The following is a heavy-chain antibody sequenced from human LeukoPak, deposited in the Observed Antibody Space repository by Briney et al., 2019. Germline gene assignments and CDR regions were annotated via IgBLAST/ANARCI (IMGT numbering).Heavy chain of an antibody. D-gene: IGHD1-26*01. J-gene: IGHJ4*02. CDR2: ISYDGSNK. V-gene: IGHV3-30*03. Sequence: PGGSLRLSCSASGLTVTNAWMNWVRQAPGKGLEWVAVISYDGSNKYYADSVKGRFTISRDNSKNTLFLQMNSLRAEDTAVYYCARGGSYPHYYFDSWGQGTLVTVSS. CDR3: ARGGSYPHYYFDS. CDR1: GLTVTNAW.